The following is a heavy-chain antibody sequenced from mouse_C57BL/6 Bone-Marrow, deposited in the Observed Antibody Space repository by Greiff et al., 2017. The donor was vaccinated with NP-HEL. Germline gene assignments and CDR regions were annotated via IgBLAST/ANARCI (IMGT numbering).Heavy chain of an antibody. Sequence: VKLMESGAELARPGASVKLSCKASGYTFTSYGISWVKQRTGQGLEWIGEIYPRSGNTYYNEKFKGKATLTADKSSSTAYMELRSLTSEDSAVYFCARLGWVYYFDYWGQGTTLTVSS. D-gene: IGHD3-2*02. CDR2: IYPRSGNT. CDR3: ARLGWVYYFDY. V-gene: IGHV1-81*01. J-gene: IGHJ2*01. CDR1: GYTFTSYG.